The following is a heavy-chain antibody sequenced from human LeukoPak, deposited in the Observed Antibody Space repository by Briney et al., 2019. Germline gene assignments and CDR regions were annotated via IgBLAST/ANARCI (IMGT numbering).Heavy chain of an antibody. CDR3: ARVSGYSTGFDY. CDR2: IYYSGST. D-gene: IGHD3-3*01. CDR1: GGSISSGDYY. Sequence: SQTLSLTCTVSGGSISSGDYYWSWIRQPPGKGLEWIGYIYYSGSTYYNPSLESRVTISVDTSKNQFSLKLSSVTAADTAVYYCARVSGYSTGFDYWGQGTLVTVSS. J-gene: IGHJ4*02. V-gene: IGHV4-30-4*01.